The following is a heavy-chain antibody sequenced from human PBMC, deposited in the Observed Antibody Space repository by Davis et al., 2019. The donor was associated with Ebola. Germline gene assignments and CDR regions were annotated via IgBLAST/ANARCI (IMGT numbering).Heavy chain of an antibody. CDR2: INAGNGNT. J-gene: IGHJ4*02. CDR1: GYTFTNYA. V-gene: IGHV1-3*01. D-gene: IGHD1-26*01. Sequence: ASVKVSCKASGYTFTNYAIHWVRQAPGQGLEWMGSINAGNGNTRYSQSSRDRVTFTMDTAASTAYLEVGSLRSADTAVYYCARNPLLGATGDFDYWGQGTLVSVSS. CDR3: ARNPLLGATGDFDY.